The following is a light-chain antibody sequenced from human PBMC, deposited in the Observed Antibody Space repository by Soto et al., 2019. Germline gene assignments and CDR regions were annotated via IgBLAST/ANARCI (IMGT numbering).Light chain of an antibody. CDR2: QDR. Sequence: SYELTQPPSVSVSPGQTATITCSGDKLGDKYVCWYQQKPGQSPLLVIYQDRKRPSGIPERFSGSNSGNTATLTISGTQAMDEADYSCQAWVNSPHVVFGGGTKLTVL. CDR3: QAWVNSPHVV. V-gene: IGLV3-1*01. J-gene: IGLJ2*01. CDR1: KLGDKY.